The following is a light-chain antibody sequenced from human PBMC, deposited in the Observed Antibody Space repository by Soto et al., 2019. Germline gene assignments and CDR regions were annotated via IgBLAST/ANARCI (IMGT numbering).Light chain of an antibody. CDR2: EVS. V-gene: IGLV2-8*01. J-gene: IGLJ2*01. Sequence: QSVLTQPPSASGSPGQSVTISCTGTSSDVGGYNYVSWYQQHPGKAPKLMIYEVSKRPSGVPDRFSGSKSGNTASRTVSGLQAEDEADYYCSSYAGSNIVVFGGGTKLTVL. CDR3: SSYAGSNIVV. CDR1: SSDVGGYNY.